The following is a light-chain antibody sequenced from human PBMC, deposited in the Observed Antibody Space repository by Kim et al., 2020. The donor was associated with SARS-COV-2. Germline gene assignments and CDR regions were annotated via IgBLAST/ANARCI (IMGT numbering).Light chain of an antibody. CDR3: LLSYSGVWV. Sequence: QAVVTQEPALTVSPGETVTLTCSSSTGPVTSSHFPYWIQQRPGQASRTLISDTTNTHSWTPARFSGSLLGDKAALTLSGAQPEDEADYYCLLSYSGVWVFGGGTQLTVL. J-gene: IGLJ3*02. CDR2: DTT. CDR1: TGPVTSSHF. V-gene: IGLV7-46*01.